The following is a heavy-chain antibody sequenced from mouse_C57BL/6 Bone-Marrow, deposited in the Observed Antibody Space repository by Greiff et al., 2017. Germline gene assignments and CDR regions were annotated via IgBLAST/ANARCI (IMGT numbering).Heavy chain of an antibody. Sequence: QVQLQQPGAELVKPGASVKMSCKASGYTFTSYWITWVKQRPGQGLEWIGDIYPGSGSTNYNEKFKSKATLTVDTSSSTAYMQLSSLTSEDSAVYYCAREGPYDYESYWYFDVWGTGTTVTVSS. J-gene: IGHJ1*03. CDR3: AREGPYDYESYWYFDV. V-gene: IGHV1-55*01. D-gene: IGHD2-4*01. CDR1: GYTFTSYW. CDR2: IYPGSGST.